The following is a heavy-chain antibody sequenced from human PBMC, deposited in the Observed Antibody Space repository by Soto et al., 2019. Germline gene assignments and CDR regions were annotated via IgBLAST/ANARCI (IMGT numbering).Heavy chain of an antibody. J-gene: IGHJ4*02. CDR2: ISGNGFDT. V-gene: IGHV3-23*01. CDR1: GFSFGTYL. Sequence: GGSLRLSCNASGFSFGTYLMTWVRQAPGKGLEWVSSISGNGFDTYYADSVKGRFTISRDNSKNRLFLQMNSLRADDTALYSCALGGLFCSGTNRHPLGFWGQGAVVTVSA. D-gene: IGHD2-8*01. CDR3: ALGGLFCSGTNRHPLGF.